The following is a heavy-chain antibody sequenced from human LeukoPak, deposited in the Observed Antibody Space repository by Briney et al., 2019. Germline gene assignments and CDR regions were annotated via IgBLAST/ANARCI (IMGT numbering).Heavy chain of an antibody. CDR1: GYTFTGYY. D-gene: IGHD3-9*01. CDR3: ARNFDMKGFDP. V-gene: IGHV1-2*02. Sequence: ASVKVSCRASGYTFTGYYMNWVRQAPGQGLEWMGWINSDSGFTKYAQKFQGRVTMTRDTSITTVYMDLTRLTSDDTAVYYCARNFDMKGFDPWGQGTLVTVSS. J-gene: IGHJ5*02. CDR2: INSDSGFT.